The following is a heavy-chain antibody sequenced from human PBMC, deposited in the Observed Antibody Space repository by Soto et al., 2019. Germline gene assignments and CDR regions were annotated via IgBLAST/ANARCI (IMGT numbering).Heavy chain of an antibody. Sequence: QVQLVQSGAEVKKPGASVKVSCKASGYTFTSYGISWVRQAPGQGLEWMGWISAYNGNTNYAQKLQGRVTMTTDTPTSTAXXEXRXXGSDDTAVYYCARDPYGASYYNDSSGYYTPPHFDYWGQGTLVTVSS. J-gene: IGHJ4*02. CDR3: ARDPYGASYYNDSSGYYTPPHFDY. V-gene: IGHV1-18*01. D-gene: IGHD3-22*01. CDR1: GYTFTSYG. CDR2: ISAYNGNT.